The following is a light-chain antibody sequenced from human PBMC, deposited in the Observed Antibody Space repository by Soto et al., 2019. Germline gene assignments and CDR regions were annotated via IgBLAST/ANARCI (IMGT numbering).Light chain of an antibody. CDR2: ENN. CDR3: GTWDSSLSAGV. J-gene: IGLJ2*01. V-gene: IGLV1-51*02. CDR1: SSNIEKDY. Sequence: QSVLTQPPSVSAAPGQKVTISCSGSSSNIEKDYVSWYQHLPGTAPKLLIYENNKRPSGIPDRFSGSKSGTSATLDITGLPTGDEADYYCGTWDSSLSAGVFGGGTQLTVL.